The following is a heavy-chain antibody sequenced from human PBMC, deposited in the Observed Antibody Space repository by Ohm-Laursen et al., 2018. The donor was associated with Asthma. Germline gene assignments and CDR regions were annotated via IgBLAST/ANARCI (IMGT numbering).Heavy chain of an antibody. V-gene: IGHV3-33*08. Sequence: SLRLSCTASGSTFTSYDMYWVRQAPGKGLEFVAVIWYGGSNKYYADSVKGRFTISRDIAKNTLYLEMNSLRAEDTAVYYCARDYCTGGFCPKAFDPWGQGTLVTVSS. CDR2: IWYGGSNK. CDR1: GSTFTSYD. D-gene: IGHD2-8*02. J-gene: IGHJ5*02. CDR3: ARDYCTGGFCPKAFDP.